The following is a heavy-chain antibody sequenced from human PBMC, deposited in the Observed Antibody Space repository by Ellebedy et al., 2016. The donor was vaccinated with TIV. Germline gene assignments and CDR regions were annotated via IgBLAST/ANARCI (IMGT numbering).Heavy chain of an antibody. CDR1: GGSFSGYS. D-gene: IGHD4-11*01. CDR2: SNHRGST. V-gene: IGHV4-34*01. CDR3: ARGNYQDVDLDHWYFDL. Sequence: MPSETLSLTCAVYGGSFSGYSWSWIRQPPGKGLEWIGESNHRGSTRYNPSLRSRVTISIDTSKHQFSLRLNSVTAADTAVYYFARGNYQDVDLDHWYFDLWGRGTLVTVSS. J-gene: IGHJ2*01.